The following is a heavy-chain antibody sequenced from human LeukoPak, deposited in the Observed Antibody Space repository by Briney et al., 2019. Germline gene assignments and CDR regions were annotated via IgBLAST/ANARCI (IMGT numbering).Heavy chain of an antibody. D-gene: IGHD2-2*01. CDR3: ARRPAAKYYYYGMDV. J-gene: IGHJ6*02. Sequence: GGSLRLSCAASGFTVSSNYMSWVRQAPGKGLEWVSVIYSGGSTYYADSVKGRFTISRDNSKNTLYLQMNSPRAEDTAVYYCARRPAAKYYYYGMDVWGQGTTVTVSS. CDR2: IYSGGST. CDR1: GFTVSSNY. V-gene: IGHV3-53*01.